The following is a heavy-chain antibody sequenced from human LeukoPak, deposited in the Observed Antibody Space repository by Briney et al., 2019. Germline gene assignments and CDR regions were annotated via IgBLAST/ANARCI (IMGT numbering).Heavy chain of an antibody. Sequence: PSETLSLTCTVSGGSISSRSYYWGWIRQPPGKGLEWIGSIFYSGTTYYNPSLKSRVTISVDTSKNQFSLRLSSVTAADTAVYYCASENCSGISCSSFDYWGQGTLVTVSS. D-gene: IGHD2-2*01. CDR1: GGSISSRSYY. CDR3: ASENCSGISCSSFDY. J-gene: IGHJ4*02. CDR2: IFYSGTT. V-gene: IGHV4-39*01.